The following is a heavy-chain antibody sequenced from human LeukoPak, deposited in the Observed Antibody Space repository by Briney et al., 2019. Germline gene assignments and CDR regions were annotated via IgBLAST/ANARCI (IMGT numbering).Heavy chain of an antibody. V-gene: IGHV3-48*03. J-gene: IGHJ5*02. CDR1: GFTFSSYE. CDR2: ISSSGTTI. Sequence: PGGSLRLSCAASGFTFSSYEMNWVRQAPGKGVEWVSYISSSGTTIYYADSVKGRFTISRDNAKNSLYLQMNSLRAEHTAVYYCARVGVVVAATGNLWFDPWGQGTLVTVSS. D-gene: IGHD2-15*01. CDR3: ARVGVVVAATGNLWFDP.